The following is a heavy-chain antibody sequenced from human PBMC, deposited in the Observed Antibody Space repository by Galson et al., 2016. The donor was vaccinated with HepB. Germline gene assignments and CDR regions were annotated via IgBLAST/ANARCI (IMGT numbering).Heavy chain of an antibody. CDR1: GFTFSSYS. CDR2: ISSGSSYI. D-gene: IGHD1-26*01. CDR3: ARGDIVGAMFDY. J-gene: IGHJ4*02. Sequence: SLRLSCAASGFTFSSYSMNWVRQAPGKGPEWVSSISSGSSYIYYADSVRGRFTISRDNAKNSLYLQMNSLRAEDTAVYYCARGDIVGAMFDYWGQGTLVTVSS. V-gene: IGHV3-21*01.